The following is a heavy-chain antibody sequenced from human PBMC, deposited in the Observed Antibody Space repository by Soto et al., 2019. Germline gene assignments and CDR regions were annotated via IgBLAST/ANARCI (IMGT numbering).Heavy chain of an antibody. CDR2: ISNSGGTT. J-gene: IGHJ4*02. CDR1: GFTFYSYG. D-gene: IGHD3-22*01. Sequence: GGSLRLSCAASGFTFYSYGMSWVRQAPGRGLEWVSGISNSGGTTYYADSVKGRFTISRDNSKNTLYLQMNSLRGEDTALYYCAKGVSMYHYDFWGQGTLVTVSS. V-gene: IGHV3-23*01. CDR3: AKGVSMYHYDF.